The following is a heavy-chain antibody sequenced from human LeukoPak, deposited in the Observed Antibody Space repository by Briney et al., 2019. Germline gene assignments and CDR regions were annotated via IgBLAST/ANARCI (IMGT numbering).Heavy chain of an antibody. CDR1: GFTFGNYD. CDR3: ARSLPHCAGTSCHGPNDY. Sequence: PGGSLRLSCEASGFTFGNYDMHWVRQPSGKGLEWVSVIDAAGDTYYSGSVRGRFIISRENAKNSLYLQMNSLRTEDTAIYYCARSLPHCAGTSCHGPNDYWGQGTLVSVSS. J-gene: IGHJ4*02. V-gene: IGHV3-13*01. D-gene: IGHD2-2*01. CDR2: IDAAGDT.